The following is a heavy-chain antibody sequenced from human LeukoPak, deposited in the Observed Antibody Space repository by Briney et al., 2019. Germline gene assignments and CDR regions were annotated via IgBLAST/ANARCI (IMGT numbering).Heavy chain of an antibody. CDR3: ARHGRRDGRRSPWSA. CDR2: IYYSGST. D-gene: IGHD5-24*01. CDR1: GGSISSSSYY. Sequence: SETLSLTCTVSGGSISSSSYYWGWIRQPPGKGLEWIGSIYYSGSTYYNPSLKSRVTISVDRSKNQFSLKLTSVTAADTAVYYCARHGRRDGRRSPWSAWGQGTLVSVS. J-gene: IGHJ4*02. V-gene: IGHV4-39*01.